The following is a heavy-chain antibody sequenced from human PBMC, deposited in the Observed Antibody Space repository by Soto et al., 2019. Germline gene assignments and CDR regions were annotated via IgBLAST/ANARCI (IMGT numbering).Heavy chain of an antibody. D-gene: IGHD3-22*01. V-gene: IGHV3-15*01. Sequence: PGGSLRLSCKASGFTFSNAWMSWFRQAPGKGLEWIGRIKGESDGGTTDYATPVKGRFSISRDQSKDTLYLHMNSLKTEDTAVYYCTTGLSNGYYNFDYWGQGT. CDR1: GFTFSNAW. CDR2: IKGESDGGTT. CDR3: TTGLSNGYYNFDY. J-gene: IGHJ4*02.